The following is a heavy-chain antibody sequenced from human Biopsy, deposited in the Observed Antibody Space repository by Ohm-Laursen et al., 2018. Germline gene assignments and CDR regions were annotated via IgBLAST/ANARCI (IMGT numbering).Heavy chain of an antibody. D-gene: IGHD2-15*01. Sequence: ALRLSCLAFGFIFDDYAMHWVRQAPGKGLEWVSGISWNSVGIGYADSVKGRFTISRDNAKNFLYLEMNNLRPEDTALYYCAKIHCSGGSCYPNAFDMWGHGTRVTVS. V-gene: IGHV3-9*01. CDR3: AKIHCSGGSCYPNAFDM. CDR2: ISWNSVGI. J-gene: IGHJ3*02. CDR1: GFIFDDYA.